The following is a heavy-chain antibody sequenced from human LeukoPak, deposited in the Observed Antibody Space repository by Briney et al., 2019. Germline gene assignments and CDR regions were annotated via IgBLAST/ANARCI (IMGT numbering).Heavy chain of an antibody. V-gene: IGHV4-39*07. D-gene: IGHD3-10*01. J-gene: IGHJ5*02. Sequence: SETLSLTCTVSGGSISSSSYYWGWIRQPPGKGLEWIGSIYYSGSTYYNPSLKSRVTISVDTSKNQFSLKLSSVTAADTAVYYCARDGSGSYYNENWFDPWGQGTLVTVSS. CDR1: GGSISSSSYY. CDR3: ARDGSGSYYNENWFDP. CDR2: IYYSGST.